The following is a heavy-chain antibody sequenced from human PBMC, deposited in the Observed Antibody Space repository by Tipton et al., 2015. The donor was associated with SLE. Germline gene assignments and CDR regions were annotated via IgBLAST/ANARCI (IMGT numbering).Heavy chain of an antibody. Sequence: SLRLSCEASGFTFDDYAIHWVRQAPGKGLEWISYISVSGGTIFYADSVKGRFTISRDSAKNSLYLQMDGLSAEDTAMYYCASRMTGTEFDNWGQGTLVTVSS. CDR3: ASRMTGTEFDN. V-gene: IGHV3-11*04. D-gene: IGHD3-9*01. CDR2: ISVSGGTI. J-gene: IGHJ4*02. CDR1: GFTFDDYA.